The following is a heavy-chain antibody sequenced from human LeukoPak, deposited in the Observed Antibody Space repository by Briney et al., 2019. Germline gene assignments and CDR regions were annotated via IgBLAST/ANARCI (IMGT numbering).Heavy chain of an antibody. D-gene: IGHD3-10*01. V-gene: IGHV3-48*03. J-gene: IGHJ4*02. CDR2: ISSSGSTI. CDR1: GFTFSSYE. Sequence: GGSLRLSCAASGFTFSSYEMNWVRQAPGKGLEWVSYISSSGSTIYYADSVKGRFTISRDNSKNTLYLQMNSLRAEDTAVYYCAKVTYGSGTYGAFDSWGQGTLVTVSS. CDR3: AKVTYGSGTYGAFDS.